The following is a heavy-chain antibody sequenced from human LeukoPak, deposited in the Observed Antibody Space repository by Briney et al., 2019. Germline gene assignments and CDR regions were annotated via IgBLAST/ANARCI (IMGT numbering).Heavy chain of an antibody. J-gene: IGHJ5*02. CDR2: FDPEDGET. CDR3: ATVVVVPAAHAPFDP. Sequence: ASVKVSCKVSGYTLTELSMHWVRQAPGKGLEWMGGFDPEDGETIYAQKFQGRVTMTEDTSTDTAYMELSGLRSEDTAVYYCATVVVVPAAHAPFDPWGQGTLVTVSS. CDR1: GYTLTELS. V-gene: IGHV1-24*01. D-gene: IGHD2-2*01.